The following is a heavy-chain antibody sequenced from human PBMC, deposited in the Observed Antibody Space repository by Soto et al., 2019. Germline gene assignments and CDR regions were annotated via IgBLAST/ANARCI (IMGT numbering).Heavy chain of an antibody. CDR1: GFTFSSYS. V-gene: IGHV3-21*01. J-gene: IGHJ4*02. D-gene: IGHD2-2*02. CDR3: ARAGYCSSTSCYTTDYFDY. Sequence: GWSLRLCCAASGFTFSSYSMNWVRQAPGKGLEWVSSISSSSSYIYYADSVKGRFTISRDNAKNSLYLQMNSLRAEDTAVYYCARAGYCSSTSCYTTDYFDYWGQGTLVTVSS. CDR2: ISSSSSYI.